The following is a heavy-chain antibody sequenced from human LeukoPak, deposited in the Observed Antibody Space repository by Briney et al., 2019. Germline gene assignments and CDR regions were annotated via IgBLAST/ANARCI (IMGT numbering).Heavy chain of an antibody. Sequence: PSETLSLTCSVSGGSLSPYYWSWIRQPPGGGLDGLGEINQSGSTNYNPSLKSRVTISVEKFKNQFSLEVTSVTATDTAIYYCATLGGLYYESHGYPDFDHWGQGTLVTVSS. V-gene: IGHV4-34*01. CDR1: GGSLSPYY. J-gene: IGHJ4*02. D-gene: IGHD3-22*01. CDR3: ATLGGLYYESHGYPDFDH. CDR2: INQSGST.